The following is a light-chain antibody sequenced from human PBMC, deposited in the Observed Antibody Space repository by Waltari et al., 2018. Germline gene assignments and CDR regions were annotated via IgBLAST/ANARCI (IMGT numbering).Light chain of an antibody. V-gene: IGLV4-69*01. J-gene: IGLJ3*02. CDR2: GNSDGSH. CDR1: SGHSSNV. Sequence: QLVLTQSPSASASLGASVKLTCTLSSGHSSNVIAWHQKQPEKGPRYWMKGNSDGSHSKGDVTSDRSSGASAGAERYLTISNLRPEDEADYYCQTGGHGTWVFGGGTKVTVL. CDR3: QTGGHGTWV.